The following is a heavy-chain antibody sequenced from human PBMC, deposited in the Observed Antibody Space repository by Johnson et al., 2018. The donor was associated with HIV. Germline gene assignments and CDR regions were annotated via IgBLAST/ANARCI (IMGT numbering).Heavy chain of an antibody. CDR1: GFTFSSYA. CDR3: AKEMYYFNSGNHFDAFHV. J-gene: IGHJ3*01. CDR2: IRSDGSNK. D-gene: IGHD3-10*01. V-gene: IGHV3-30*02. Sequence: QVQLVESGGGVVQPGRSLRLSCAASGFTFSSYAMHWVRQAPGKGLEWVAFIRSDGSNKSYADSVRGRFTISRANSKKTLSLQMNPMRAEDTAVYYCAKEMYYFNSGNHFDAFHVWGQGTLVTVSS.